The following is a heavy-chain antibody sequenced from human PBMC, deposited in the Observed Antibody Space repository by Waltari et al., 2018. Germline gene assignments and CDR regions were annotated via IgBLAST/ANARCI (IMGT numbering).Heavy chain of an antibody. CDR2: YNRGEGAT. CDR3: ARASYSTSLPMGY. V-gene: IGHV3-74*03. CDR1: GFSFSSYW. Sequence: EVQLVESGGGLVQPGGSLRLSCAASGFSFSSYWMHWVRQAPGKGLVWFSHYNRGEGATAYADSVKSRFTISRENVKSTLYLQMNSRRAEDTAVYYCARASYSTSLPMGYWAQGPLVTVSS. D-gene: IGHD6-6*01. J-gene: IGHJ4*02.